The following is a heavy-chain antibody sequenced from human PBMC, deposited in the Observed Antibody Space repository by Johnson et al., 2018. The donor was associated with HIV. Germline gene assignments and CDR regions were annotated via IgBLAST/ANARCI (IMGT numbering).Heavy chain of an antibody. CDR2: IYSGGST. J-gene: IGHJ3*02. V-gene: IGHV3-66*02. D-gene: IGHD2-2*01. CDR1: GFTFDDYG. Sequence: VQLVESGGGVVRPGGSLRLSCAASGFTFDDYGMTWVRQAPGKGLEWVSVIYSGGSTYYADSVKGRFTISRDNSKNTLYLQMNSLRAEDTAVYYCARKLGYCSSTSCLHDAFDIWGQGTMVTVSS. CDR3: ARKLGYCSSTSCLHDAFDI.